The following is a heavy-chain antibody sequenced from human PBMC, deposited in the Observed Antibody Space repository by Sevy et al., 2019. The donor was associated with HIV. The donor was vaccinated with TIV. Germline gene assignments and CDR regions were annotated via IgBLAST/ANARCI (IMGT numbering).Heavy chain of an antibody. CDR3: AKDQARYCRSSSCFVSYGMDV. J-gene: IGHJ6*02. D-gene: IGHD2-2*01. V-gene: IGHV3-43*01. CDR1: GFSFDEYA. Sequence: GGSLRLSCAASGFSFDEYAMHWVRQPQGKGLEWVSFINWDGTSTFYAESAKARFTISRDNSNSSLYLQMNNLKTEDTGLYYCAKDQARYCRSSSCFVSYGMDVWGQGTTVTASS. CDR2: INWDGTST.